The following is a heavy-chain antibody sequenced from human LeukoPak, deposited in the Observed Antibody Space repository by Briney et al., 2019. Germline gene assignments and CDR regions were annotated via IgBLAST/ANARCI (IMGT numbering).Heavy chain of an antibody. J-gene: IGHJ4*02. CDR1: GFTFSSYA. CDR3: AKDSAYAYYGSGSYWDY. CDR2: ISYDGSNK. V-gene: IGHV3-30-3*01. D-gene: IGHD3-10*01. Sequence: GGSLRLSCAASGFTFSSYAIHWVRQAPGKGLEWVAVISYDGSNKYYADSVKGRFTISRDNSKNTLYLQMNSLRAEDTAVYYCAKDSAYAYYGSGSYWDYWGQGTLVTVSS.